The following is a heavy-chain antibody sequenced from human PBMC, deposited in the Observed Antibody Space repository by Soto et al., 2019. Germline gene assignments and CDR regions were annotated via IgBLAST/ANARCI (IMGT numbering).Heavy chain of an antibody. D-gene: IGHD2-2*03. Sequence: SLTCAVYGGSFSGYYWSWIRQPPGKGLEWIGEINHSGSTNYNPSLKSRVTISVDTSKNQFSLKLSSVTAADTAVYYCARAGYCSSTSCYIRYYYCGMDVWGQGTTV. J-gene: IGHJ6*02. CDR1: GGSFSGYY. CDR2: INHSGST. V-gene: IGHV4-34*01. CDR3: ARAGYCSSTSCYIRYYYCGMDV.